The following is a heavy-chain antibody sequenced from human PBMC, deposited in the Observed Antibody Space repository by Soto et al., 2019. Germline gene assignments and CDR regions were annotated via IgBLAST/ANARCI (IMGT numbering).Heavy chain of an antibody. CDR3: AQTRSAGTHYYGMDV. J-gene: IGHJ6*02. CDR1: GYSFTSYW. CDR2: IDPSDSYT. Sequence: GESLKISCKGSGYSFTSYWISWVRQMPGKGLEWMGRIDPSDSYTNYSPSFQGHVTISADKSISTAYLQWGSLKASDTAMYYCAQTRSAGTHYYGMDVWGQGTTVTSP. D-gene: IGHD3-10*01. V-gene: IGHV5-10-1*01.